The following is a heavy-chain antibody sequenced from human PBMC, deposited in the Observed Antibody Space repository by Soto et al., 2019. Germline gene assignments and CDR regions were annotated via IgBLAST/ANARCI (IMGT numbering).Heavy chain of an antibody. Sequence: SQTHCVTNSVAEGTSVDLSYRRSLKRKPPGKGLEWIGSIYYSGRTYYNPSLTSRLTISEDTSKNQFSLKLMSVTAADTAVYYCARHFSSGWDYFDYWGQGALVTVSS. V-gene: IGHV4-39*01. CDR3: ARHFSSGWDYFDY. CDR1: EGTSVDLSYR. CDR2: IYYSGRT. D-gene: IGHD6-19*01. J-gene: IGHJ4*02.